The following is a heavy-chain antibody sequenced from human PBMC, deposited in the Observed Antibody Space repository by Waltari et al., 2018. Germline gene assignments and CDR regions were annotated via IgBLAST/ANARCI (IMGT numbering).Heavy chain of an antibody. CDR3: ARDLRRTYYYDSSGYYYYYYMDV. CDR1: GYTFTGYY. D-gene: IGHD3-22*01. Sequence: QVQLVQSGAEVKKPGASVKVSCTASGYTFTGYYMHWVRQAPGHGLEWLGRINPNSGGTNYAQKFQGRVTMTRDTSISTAYMELSRLRSDDTAVYYCARDLRRTYYYDSSGYYYYYYMDVWGKGTTVTVSS. J-gene: IGHJ6*03. CDR2: INPNSGGT. V-gene: IGHV1-2*06.